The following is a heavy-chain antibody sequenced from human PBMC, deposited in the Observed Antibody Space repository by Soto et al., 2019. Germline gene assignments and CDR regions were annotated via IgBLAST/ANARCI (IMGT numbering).Heavy chain of an antibody. CDR3: ASPTLRYFDWLPFDY. J-gene: IGHJ4*02. D-gene: IGHD3-9*01. V-gene: IGHV1-69*02. CDR2: IIPILGIA. CDR1: GGTFSSYT. Sequence: SVKVSCKASGGTFSSYTISWVRQAPGQGLEWMGRIIPILGIANYAQKFQGRVTITADKSTSTAYMELSSLRSEDTAVYYCASPTLRYFDWLPFDYWGQGTLVTVSS.